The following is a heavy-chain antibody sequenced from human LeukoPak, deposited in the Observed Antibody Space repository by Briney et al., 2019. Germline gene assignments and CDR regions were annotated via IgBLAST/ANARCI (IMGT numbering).Heavy chain of an antibody. CDR3: ARALTAYYDFWSGYLDV. V-gene: IGHV1-46*01. Sequence: ASVKVSCKASGYTFTSYYMHWVRQAPGQGLEWMGIINPSGGSTSYAQKFQGRVTMTRDTSTSTVYMELSSLRSEDTAVYYCARALTAYYDFWSGYLDVWGKGTTVAVSS. D-gene: IGHD3-3*01. CDR2: INPSGGST. J-gene: IGHJ6*04. CDR1: GYTFTSYY.